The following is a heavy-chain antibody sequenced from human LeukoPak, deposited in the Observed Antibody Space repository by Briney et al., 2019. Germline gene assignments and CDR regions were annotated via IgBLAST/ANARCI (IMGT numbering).Heavy chain of an antibody. V-gene: IGHV3-30-3*01. CDR3: ARAGAYSSSSSYFDY. CDR1: GFTFSSYA. J-gene: IGHJ4*02. D-gene: IGHD6-6*01. Sequence: PGRSLRLSCAASGFTFSSYAMHWVRQAPGKGLEWVAVISYDGSNKYYADSVKGRFTISRDNSKNTLYLQMNSLRAEDTAVYYCARAGAYSSSSSYFDYWDQGTLVTVSS. CDR2: ISYDGSNK.